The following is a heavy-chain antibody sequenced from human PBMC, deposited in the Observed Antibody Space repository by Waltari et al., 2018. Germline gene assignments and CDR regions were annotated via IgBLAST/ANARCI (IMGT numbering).Heavy chain of an antibody. D-gene: IGHD6-13*01. Sequence: QVQLQESGPGLVKPSETLSLTCTVSGGSISSYYWSWIRQPAGKGLEWIGRIYTSGSTNYNPALKSRVTMSVDTSKNQFSLKLSSVTAADTALYYCAKEAYSSSWYAFDYWGQGTLVTVSS. V-gene: IGHV4-4*07. CDR1: GGSISSYY. J-gene: IGHJ4*02. CDR3: AKEAYSSSWYAFDY. CDR2: IYTSGST.